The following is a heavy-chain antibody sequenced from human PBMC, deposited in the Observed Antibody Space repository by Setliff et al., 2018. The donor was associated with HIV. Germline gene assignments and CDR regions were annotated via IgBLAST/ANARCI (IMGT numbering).Heavy chain of an antibody. Sequence: SETLSLTCAVYGGSFSGYYWSWIRQPPGKGLEWIGEINHSGSTNYNPSLKSRVTISVETSQNLFSLRLSSVTAADTAVYYCARAPPRITIFGVVIAYYYGMDVWGQGTTVTVSS. J-gene: IGHJ6*02. V-gene: IGHV4-34*01. CDR2: INHSGST. CDR3: ARAPPRITIFGVVIAYYYGMDV. D-gene: IGHD3-3*01. CDR1: GGSFSGYY.